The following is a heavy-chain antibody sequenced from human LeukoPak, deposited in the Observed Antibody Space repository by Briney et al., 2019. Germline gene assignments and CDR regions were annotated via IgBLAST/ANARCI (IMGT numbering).Heavy chain of an antibody. D-gene: IGHD6-13*01. J-gene: IGHJ5*02. CDR3: ARGGPGTAVAGTIANLFEP. Sequence: SETLSLTCAVYGGSFGGYYWSWIRQPPGKGLEWIGEINDSGSTNYNPSLKSRVTISVDTSKNQFSLKLSSVTAADTAVYYCARGGPGTAVAGTIANLFEPWGQGTLVTVSS. CDR2: INDSGST. CDR1: GGSFGGYY. V-gene: IGHV4-34*01.